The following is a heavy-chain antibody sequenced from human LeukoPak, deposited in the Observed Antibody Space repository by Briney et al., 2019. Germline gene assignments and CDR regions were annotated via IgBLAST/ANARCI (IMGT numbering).Heavy chain of an antibody. CDR2: IKQDGSEK. CDR1: GCTFSSYW. D-gene: IGHD3-22*01. CDR3: ARAPRDSSGYDY. J-gene: IGHJ4*02. Sequence: GGSLRLSCAASGCTFSSYWMSWVRQAPGKGLEWVANIKQDGSEKYYVDSVKGRFTISRDNAKNSLYLQMNSLRAEDTAVYYCARAPRDSSGYDYWGQGTLVAVSS. V-gene: IGHV3-7*03.